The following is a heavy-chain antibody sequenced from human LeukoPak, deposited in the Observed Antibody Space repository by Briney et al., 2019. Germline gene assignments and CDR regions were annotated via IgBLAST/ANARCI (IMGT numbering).Heavy chain of an antibody. D-gene: IGHD2-15*01. CDR1: GFTVSTNY. J-gene: IGHJ1*01. CDR3: ARDIGFCSGDSCYPKYFRH. V-gene: IGHV3-66*01. CDR2: LYTGGDT. Sequence: GGSLRLSCAASGFTVSTNYMNWVRQAPGKGLEWVSILYTGGDTYYADSVKDRFTISRDNSKNTLYLQMSSLRAEDTAVYYCARDIGFCSGDSCYPKYFRHWGQGTLVTVSS.